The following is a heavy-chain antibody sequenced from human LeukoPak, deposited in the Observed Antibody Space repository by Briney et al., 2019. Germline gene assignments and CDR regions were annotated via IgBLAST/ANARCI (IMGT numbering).Heavy chain of an antibody. Sequence: GASVKVSCKASGGTFSSYAISWVRQAPGQGLEWMGRIIPILGIANYAQKFQGRVTITADKSTSTAYMELSSLRSEDTAVYYCARVNRGYCGGGSCFYYFDYWGQGTLVTVSS. V-gene: IGHV1-69*04. CDR1: GGTFSSYA. J-gene: IGHJ4*02. CDR3: ARVNRGYCGGGSCFYYFDY. D-gene: IGHD2-15*01. CDR2: IIPILGIA.